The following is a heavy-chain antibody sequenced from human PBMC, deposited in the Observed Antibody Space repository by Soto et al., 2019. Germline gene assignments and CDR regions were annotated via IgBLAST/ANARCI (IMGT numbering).Heavy chain of an antibody. Sequence: GSLRLSCAASGFTVSSNYMSWVRQAPGKGLVWVSRINSDGSSTSYADSVKGRFTISRDNAKNTLYLQMNSLRAEDTAVYYCAKVLESSVAQGYYYYYGMDVWGQGTTVTVSS. J-gene: IGHJ6*02. V-gene: IGHV3-74*01. D-gene: IGHD2-15*01. CDR3: AKVLESSVAQGYYYYYGMDV. CDR2: INSDGSST. CDR1: GFTVSSNY.